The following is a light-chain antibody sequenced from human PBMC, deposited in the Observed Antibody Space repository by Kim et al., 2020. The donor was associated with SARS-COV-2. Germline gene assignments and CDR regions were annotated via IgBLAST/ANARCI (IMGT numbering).Light chain of an antibody. CDR2: EVT. J-gene: IGLJ1*01. CDR1: SNDIGSYNR. CDR3: SSYTSRNVYV. V-gene: IGLV2-18*02. Sequence: GQSVTISCTGTSNDIGSYNRVSWYQPPPGSAPKLIIYEVTKRPSVVPDRFSGSKSGNTASLIISRLQAEDEADYYCSSYTSRNVYVFGIGTKVTVL.